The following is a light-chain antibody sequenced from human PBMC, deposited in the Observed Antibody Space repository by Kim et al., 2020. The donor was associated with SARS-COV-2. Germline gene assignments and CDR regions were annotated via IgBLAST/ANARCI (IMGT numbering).Light chain of an antibody. V-gene: IGKV1-27*01. Sequence: DIQMTQSPSSLSASVGDRVTIPCRASQGIRNYLAWSQQKPGTVPKLLIYAAGTLQSGVPSRFSGSGSGTDFTLTISSLQPEDVATYYCQKYNSAPFAFGPGTKVDIK. J-gene: IGKJ3*01. CDR2: AAG. CDR3: QKYNSAPFA. CDR1: QGIRNY.